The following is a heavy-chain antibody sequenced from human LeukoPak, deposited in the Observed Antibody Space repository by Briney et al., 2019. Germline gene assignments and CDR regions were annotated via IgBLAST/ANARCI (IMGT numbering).Heavy chain of an antibody. CDR2: ISYDGSNK. CDR3: AKDKGIQLWPNSGFDY. Sequence: GGSLRLSCAASGFTFSSYGMHWVRQAPGKGLEWVAVISYDGSNKYYADSVKGRFTISRDNSKNTLYLQMNSLRAEDTAVYYCAKDKGIQLWPNSGFDYWGQGTLVTVSS. J-gene: IGHJ4*02. D-gene: IGHD5-18*01. CDR1: GFTFSSYG. V-gene: IGHV3-30*18.